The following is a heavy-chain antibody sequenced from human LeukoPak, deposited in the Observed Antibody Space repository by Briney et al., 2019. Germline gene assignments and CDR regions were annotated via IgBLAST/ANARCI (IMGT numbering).Heavy chain of an antibody. CDR1: GITFSTDW. Sequence: PGGSLRLSCVASGITFSTDWMHWVRQAPGKGPVWVSRINTDGRSATYADPVKGRFTISRDNAKNTLYLQMNSLRAEDTGVYYCAREGPGYSSSLDYWGQGTLVTVSS. CDR3: AREGPGYSSSLDY. V-gene: IGHV3-74*01. CDR2: INTDGRSA. J-gene: IGHJ4*02. D-gene: IGHD6-6*01.